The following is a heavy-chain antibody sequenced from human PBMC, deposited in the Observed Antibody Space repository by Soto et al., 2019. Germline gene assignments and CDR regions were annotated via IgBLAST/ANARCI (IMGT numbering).Heavy chain of an antibody. Sequence: ETLSLTCTVSGDSVTSVSDYWSWIRQPPGKGLEWIGYIYYSGSADYNPSLGSRVTISIDTSKNQFSLKLTSVTAADTAVYYCARGVGFGYYYYHMDLWGQGTTVTV. D-gene: IGHD3-10*01. CDR1: GDSVTSVSDY. CDR2: IYYSGSA. V-gene: IGHV4-61*01. CDR3: ARGVGFGYYYYHMDL. J-gene: IGHJ6*02.